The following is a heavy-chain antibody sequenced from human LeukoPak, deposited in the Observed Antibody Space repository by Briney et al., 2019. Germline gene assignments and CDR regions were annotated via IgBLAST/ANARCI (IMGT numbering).Heavy chain of an antibody. D-gene: IGHD4/OR15-4a*01. CDR3: VRTDRTAMVLDY. CDR2: IYTSGST. Sequence: PLDTLSLTCTVSGGSISSYYGSWIRQPAGKGLKWIGRIYTSGSTNYNPSLKSRVTMSVDTSTNQFSQKLSSVTAADTAVYYCVRTDRTAMVLDYWGQGTLVTVSS. J-gene: IGHJ4*02. CDR1: GGSISSYY. V-gene: IGHV4-4*07.